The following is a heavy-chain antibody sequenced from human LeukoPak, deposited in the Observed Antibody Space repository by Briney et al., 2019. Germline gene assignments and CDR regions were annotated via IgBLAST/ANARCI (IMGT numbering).Heavy chain of an antibody. J-gene: IGHJ3*01. Sequence: GGPLRSPWEALGSRFSANALGGARKPPGKGLEGSPAISGSGGSTYYADSVKGRFTISRDNSRNTLYLQMNSLRAEDTAVYYCAKVYRDNGDYFAFNVWGQGSMVTVSS. CDR3: AKVYRDNGDYFAFNV. CDR1: GSRFSANA. D-gene: IGHD4-17*01. CDR2: ISGSGGST. V-gene: IGHV3-23*01.